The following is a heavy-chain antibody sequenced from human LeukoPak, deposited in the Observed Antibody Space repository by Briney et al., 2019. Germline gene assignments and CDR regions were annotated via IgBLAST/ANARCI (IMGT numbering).Heavy chain of an antibody. V-gene: IGHV3-7*03. D-gene: IGHD3-9*01. J-gene: IGHJ6*04. CDR3: ARDFNVLRYFDWSYGMDV. CDR1: GFTFSSYW. Sequence: GGSLRLSCAASGFTFSSYWMSWVRQAPGKGLEWVANIKQDGSEKYYVDSVKGRFTISRDNAKNSLYLQMNSLRAEDTAVYYCARDFNVLRYFDWSYGMDVWGKGTTVTVSS. CDR2: IKQDGSEK.